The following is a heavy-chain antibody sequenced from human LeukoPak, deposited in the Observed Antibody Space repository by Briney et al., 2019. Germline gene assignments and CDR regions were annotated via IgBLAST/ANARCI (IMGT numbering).Heavy chain of an antibody. D-gene: IGHD2-15*01. CDR1: GFIVSSNY. J-gene: IGHJ4*02. CDR3: ATSDGRDFDY. Sequence: GGSLRLSCTASGFIVSSNYMTWVRQAPGKGLEWVSVIYSGGSTYYADSVKGRFTISRDNSKNTLYLQMSSLRAEDTAVYYCATSDGRDFDYWGQGTLVTVSS. V-gene: IGHV3-53*01. CDR2: IYSGGST.